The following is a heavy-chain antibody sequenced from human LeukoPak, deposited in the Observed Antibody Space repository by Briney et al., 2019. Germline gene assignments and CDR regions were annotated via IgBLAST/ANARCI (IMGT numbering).Heavy chain of an antibody. J-gene: IGHJ4*02. CDR3: AEDRRRDYDYVWGSYRYPSWDY. V-gene: IGHV3-23*01. Sequence: GGSLRLSCAASGFTFSSYAMSWVRQAPGKGLEWVSAISGSGGSTYYADSVKGRFTISRDNSKNTLYLQMNSLRAEDTAVYYCAEDRRRDYDYVWGSYRYPSWDYWGQGTLVTVSS. CDR2: ISGSGGST. D-gene: IGHD3-16*02. CDR1: GFTFSSYA.